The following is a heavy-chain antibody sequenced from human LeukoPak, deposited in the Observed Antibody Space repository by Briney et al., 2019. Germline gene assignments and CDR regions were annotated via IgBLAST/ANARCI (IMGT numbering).Heavy chain of an antibody. Sequence: GGSLRLSCAASGFTFSDYYMTWIRQAPGKGLEWLSYISSSSDYTDYADSVEGRFTISRDNAKNSLYLQMNGLRVEDTAVYYCARDQPDYYDSSGYYRWGQGTLVTVSS. CDR3: ARDQPDYYDSSGYYR. CDR2: ISSSSDYT. J-gene: IGHJ4*02. CDR1: GFTFSDYY. V-gene: IGHV3-11*06. D-gene: IGHD3-22*01.